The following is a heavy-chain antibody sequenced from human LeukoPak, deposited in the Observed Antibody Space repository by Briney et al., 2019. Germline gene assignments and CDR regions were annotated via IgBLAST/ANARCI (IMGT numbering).Heavy chain of an antibody. CDR2: ISSSSSTI. J-gene: IGHJ4*02. CDR1: GFTFSSYG. Sequence: GGSLRLSCAASGFTFSSYGMNWVRQAPGKGLEWVSYISSSSSTIYYADSVKGRFTISRDNAKNSLYLQMNSLRAEDTAVYYCARDSSPYYDILTGEPDYWGQGTLVTVSS. CDR3: ARDSSPYYDILTGEPDY. V-gene: IGHV3-48*01. D-gene: IGHD3-9*01.